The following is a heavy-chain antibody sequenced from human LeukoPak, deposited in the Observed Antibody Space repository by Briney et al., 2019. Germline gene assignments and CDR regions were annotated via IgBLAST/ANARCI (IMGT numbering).Heavy chain of an antibody. D-gene: IGHD3-10*02. CDR2: IKQDGSDK. Sequence: GGSLRLSCAAAGFTVRNNWMSWVRQAPGKGLEWVANIKQDGSDKNYVDSVKGRFTIARDNAKNSLYLQMNSLRAEDTAVYSCAELGITMIGGVWGKGTTVTISS. CDR1: GFTVRNNW. J-gene: IGHJ6*04. V-gene: IGHV3-7*01. CDR3: AELGITMIGGV.